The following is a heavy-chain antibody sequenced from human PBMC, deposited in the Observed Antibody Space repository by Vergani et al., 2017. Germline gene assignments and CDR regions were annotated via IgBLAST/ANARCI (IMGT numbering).Heavy chain of an antibody. CDR2: IYWDDDK. J-gene: IGHJ4*02. CDR3: AHRISDILTGYYYPFDY. Sequence: QITLKESGPTLVKPTQTLTLTCTFSGFSLSTSGVGVGWIRQPPGKALEWLALIYWDDDKRYSPSLKSRLTITTDTSKNQVVLTMTNMDPVDTATYYCAHRISDILTGYYYPFDYWGQGTLVTVSS. CDR1: GFSLSTSGVG. V-gene: IGHV2-5*02. D-gene: IGHD3-9*01.